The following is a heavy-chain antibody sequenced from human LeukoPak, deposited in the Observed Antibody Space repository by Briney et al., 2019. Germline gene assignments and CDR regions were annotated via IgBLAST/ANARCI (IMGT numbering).Heavy chain of an antibody. Sequence: GGSLRLSCTASGFTFTSYAMHWVRQAPGKGLEWVAVISYDASNKYYADSVKGRFTISRDNSKNTLYLQMNSLRAEDTAVYYCAKDRYYGGNDGSGYWGQGTLVTVSS. CDR3: AKDRYYGGNDGSGY. CDR2: ISYDASNK. D-gene: IGHD4-23*01. CDR1: GFTFTSYA. V-gene: IGHV3-30*04. J-gene: IGHJ4*02.